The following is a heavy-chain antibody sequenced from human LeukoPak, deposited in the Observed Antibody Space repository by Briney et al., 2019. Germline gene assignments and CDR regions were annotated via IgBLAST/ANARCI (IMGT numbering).Heavy chain of an antibody. D-gene: IGHD3-10*01. CDR3: ARWRGLNVYYYYYYYMDV. Sequence: SETLSLTCTVSGGSISSYYWSWIRQPPGKGLEWIGYIYYSGSTNYNPSLKSRVTISVDTSKNQFSLKLSSVTAADTAVYYCARWRGLNVYYYYYYYMDVWGKGTTVTVSS. CDR2: IYYSGST. CDR1: GGSISSYY. V-gene: IGHV4-59*01. J-gene: IGHJ6*03.